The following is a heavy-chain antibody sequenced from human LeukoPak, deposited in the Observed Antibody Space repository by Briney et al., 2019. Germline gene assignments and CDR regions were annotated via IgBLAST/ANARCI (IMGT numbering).Heavy chain of an antibody. V-gene: IGHV4-34*01. CDR2: INHSGST. CDR3: ATYYYDSSGYYSEIP. D-gene: IGHD3-22*01. Sequence: KPSETLSLTCAVYGGSFSGYYWSWIRQPPGKGLEWIGEINHSGSTNYNPSLKSRVTISVDTSKNQFSLKLSSVTAADTAVYYCATYYYDSSGYYSEIPWGQGTLVTVSS. CDR1: GGSFSGYY. J-gene: IGHJ5*02.